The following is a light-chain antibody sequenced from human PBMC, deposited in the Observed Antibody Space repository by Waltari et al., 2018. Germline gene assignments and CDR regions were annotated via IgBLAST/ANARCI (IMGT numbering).Light chain of an antibody. J-gene: IGKJ1*01. CDR1: QSLLYRDGYTY. Sequence: DVVVTQSPLSLPVTPGQPASLSCRASQSLLYRDGYTYLNWFHQRPGQSPRRLIYRVSSRDSGVPDRFSGSGSGADFTLNISRVEAEDVVVYYCMQGAHWPPTFGQGTNLDIK. CDR2: RVS. CDR3: MQGAHWPPT. V-gene: IGKV2-30*01.